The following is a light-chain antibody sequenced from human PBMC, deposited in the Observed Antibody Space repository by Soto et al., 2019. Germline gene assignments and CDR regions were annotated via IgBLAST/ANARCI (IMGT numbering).Light chain of an antibody. CDR3: QQRSNWPGT. CDR1: QSVGSD. V-gene: IGKV3-11*01. Sequence: EIVMTKSPATLSVSQGERATLSCRASQSVGSDLAWYQQKPGQAPRLVIYDIFTRATGVPTRISGSGSGTDFTLTIDSLEPEDFAVYYCQQRSNWPGTFGPGTKVDIK. J-gene: IGKJ3*01. CDR2: DIF.